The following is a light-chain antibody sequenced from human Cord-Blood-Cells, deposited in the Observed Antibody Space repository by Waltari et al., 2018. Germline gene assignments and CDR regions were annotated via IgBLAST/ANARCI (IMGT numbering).Light chain of an antibody. V-gene: IGLV3-1*01. CDR2: QDS. CDR3: QAWDSSTNWV. Sequence: SYELTQPPSVSASPGQTASITCSGDKLGEKYACWYQQKQGQSPVLVIYQDSKRPSGLPERFSGSNSGNTATLTISGTQAMDEADYYCQAWDSSTNWVFGGGTKLTVL. J-gene: IGLJ3*02. CDR1: KLGEKY.